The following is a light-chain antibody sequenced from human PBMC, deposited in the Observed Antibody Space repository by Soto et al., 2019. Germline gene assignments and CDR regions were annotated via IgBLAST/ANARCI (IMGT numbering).Light chain of an antibody. CDR3: ATWDDSVSGYV. CDR2: SNN. CDR1: SSNIGSRA. Sequence: QSVLTQPPLASGTPGQRVTISCSGSSSNIGSRAVNWYQQLPGTAPKLLIYSNNQRPSGVPDRFSGSKSGTSASLAISGLQSEDEADYHCATWDDSVSGYVFGTGTKVTVL. V-gene: IGLV1-44*01. J-gene: IGLJ1*01.